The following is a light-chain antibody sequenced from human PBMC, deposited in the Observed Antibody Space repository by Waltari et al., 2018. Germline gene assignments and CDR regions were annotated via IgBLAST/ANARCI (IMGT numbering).Light chain of an antibody. CDR2: DAS. CDR3: QQYDTLPPD. V-gene: IGKV1-33*01. Sequence: IQMTQSPSSLSASVGDRVTITCQASQDISNFLNWYQQKPGKAPQLLIYDASNLETGVPSRFTGSGSGTDFTLTITSLQPEDIATYYCQQYDTLPPDFGPGTKVNIK. J-gene: IGKJ3*01. CDR1: QDISNF.